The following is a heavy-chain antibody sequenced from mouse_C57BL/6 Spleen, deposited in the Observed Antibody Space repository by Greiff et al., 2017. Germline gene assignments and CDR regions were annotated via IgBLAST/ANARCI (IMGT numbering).Heavy chain of an antibody. CDR1: GYTFTSYW. D-gene: IGHD1-2*01. J-gene: IGHJ2*01. CDR3: ARERVYYGQSYYFDY. CDR2: INPSNGGT. V-gene: IGHV1-53*01. Sequence: QVQLQQSGTELVKPGASVKLSCKASGYTFTSYWMHWVKQRPGQGLEWIGIINPSNGGTNYNEKFKSKATLTVDKSSSTAYMQLSSLTSEDSAVYYCARERVYYGQSYYFDYWGQGTTLTVSS.